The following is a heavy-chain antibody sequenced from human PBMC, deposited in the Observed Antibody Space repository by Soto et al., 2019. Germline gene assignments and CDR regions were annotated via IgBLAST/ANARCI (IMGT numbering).Heavy chain of an antibody. V-gene: IGHV4-30-2*01. CDR2: IYHSGST. J-gene: IGHJ4*02. Sequence: QLQLQESGSGLVKPSQTLSLTCAVSGGSISSCGYSWSWIRQPPGKGLEWIGYIYHSGSTYYNPSRKSRVTISVDRSKNQFSLKLSSVTAADPAVYYCARVDGYNWCLDDWGQGTLVTVSS. CDR3: ARVDGYNWCLDD. D-gene: IGHD1-1*01. CDR1: GGSISSCGYS.